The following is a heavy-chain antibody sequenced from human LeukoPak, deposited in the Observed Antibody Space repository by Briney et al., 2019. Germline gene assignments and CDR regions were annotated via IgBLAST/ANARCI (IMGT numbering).Heavy chain of an antibody. CDR2: INPNSGGT. J-gene: IGHJ4*02. V-gene: IGHV1-2*02. D-gene: IGHD3-3*01. CDR3: ARTSWSGYRLDY. Sequence: GASVKVSCKASGYTFTGYYMHWVRQAPGQGLEWMGWINPNSGGTNYAQKFQGRVTMTRDTSISTAYMELSSLRSEDTAVYYCARTSWSGYRLDYWGQGTLVTVSS. CDR1: GYTFTGYY.